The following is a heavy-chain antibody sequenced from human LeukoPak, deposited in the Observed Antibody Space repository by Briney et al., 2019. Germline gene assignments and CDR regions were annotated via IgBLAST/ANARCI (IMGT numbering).Heavy chain of an antibody. CDR1: GFTFSSYS. V-gene: IGHV3-21*01. CDR3: AKESPRFDY. J-gene: IGHJ4*02. CDR2: ISSSSSYI. Sequence: GGSLRLSCAASGFTFSSYSMNWVRQAPGKGLEWVSSISSSSSYIYYADSVKGRFTISRDNSKNTLYLQMNSLRAEDTAVYYCAKESPRFDYWGQGTLVTVSS.